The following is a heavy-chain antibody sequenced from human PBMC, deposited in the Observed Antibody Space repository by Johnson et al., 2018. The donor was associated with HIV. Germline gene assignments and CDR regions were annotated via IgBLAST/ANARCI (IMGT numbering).Heavy chain of an antibody. CDR1: GFTFSDYY. Sequence: QVQLVESGGGLVKPGGSLRLSCAASGFTFSDYYMSWIRQAPGKGLEWVSYISSSGSTIYYADSVKGRFTISRANAKNSLYLQMNSLRAEDTAVYYCASRYSSGRADAFDIWGQGTMVTVSS. CDR2: ISSSGSTI. J-gene: IGHJ3*02. D-gene: IGHD6-19*01. V-gene: IGHV3-11*04. CDR3: ASRYSSGRADAFDI.